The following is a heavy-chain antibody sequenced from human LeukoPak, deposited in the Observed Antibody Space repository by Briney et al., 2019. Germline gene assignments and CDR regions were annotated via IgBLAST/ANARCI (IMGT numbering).Heavy chain of an antibody. CDR3: ARYKTAGDYFDY. D-gene: IGHD2-21*02. V-gene: IGHV3-74*03. J-gene: IGHJ4*02. CDR1: GFTFSNYW. CDR2: IDNAGSIT. Sequence: GGSLRLSCAASGFTFSNYWIHWVRQAPGKGLVWVSRIDNAGSITTYADSVKGRFTISRDNAENTLYLQMNSLRVEDTAVYYCARYKTAGDYFDYWGQGTLVTVSS.